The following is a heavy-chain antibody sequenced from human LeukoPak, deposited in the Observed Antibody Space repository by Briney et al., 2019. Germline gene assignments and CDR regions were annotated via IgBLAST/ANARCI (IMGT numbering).Heavy chain of an antibody. D-gene: IGHD3-22*01. CDR2: IYYSGST. Sequence: SETLSLTCTVSGGSISSSSYYWGWIRQPPGKGLEWIGSIYYSGSTYYNPSLKSRVTISVDTSKNQFSLKLSSVTAADTAVYYCARETVEWLLPNWGQGTLVTVSS. CDR1: GGSISSSSYY. CDR3: ARETVEWLLPN. V-gene: IGHV4-39*07. J-gene: IGHJ4*02.